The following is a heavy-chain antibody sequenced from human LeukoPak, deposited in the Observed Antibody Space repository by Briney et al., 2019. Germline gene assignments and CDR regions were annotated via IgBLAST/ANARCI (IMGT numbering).Heavy chain of an antibody. J-gene: IGHJ6*03. CDR2: ISASGGST. CDR1: GFTFDNYG. CDR3: AKEDGYYYYMDV. V-gene: IGHV3-23*01. Sequence: QPGGSLRLSCAASGFTFDNYGISWVRQAPGKGLDWVSGISASGGSTYYADSVKGRFTISRDNSKNTLYLQMNSLRAEDTAVYYCAKEDGYYYYMDVWGKGTTVTVSS.